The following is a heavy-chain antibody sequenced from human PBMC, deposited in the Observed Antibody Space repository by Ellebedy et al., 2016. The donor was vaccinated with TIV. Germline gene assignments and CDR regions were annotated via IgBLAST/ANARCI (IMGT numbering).Heavy chain of an antibody. CDR3: ALSGYTGYDRPI. CDR1: GFTFRNHA. D-gene: IGHD5-12*01. V-gene: IGHV3-23*05. CDR2: IRGSDTDT. J-gene: IGHJ3*02. Sequence: GGSLRLSXAASGFTFRNHAMAWVRQAPGKGLEWLSVIRGSDTDTSYADSVKGRFTVSRDNSKNTLFLQMNGLRAEDTAIYYCALSGYTGYDRPIWGQGTMVTVSS.